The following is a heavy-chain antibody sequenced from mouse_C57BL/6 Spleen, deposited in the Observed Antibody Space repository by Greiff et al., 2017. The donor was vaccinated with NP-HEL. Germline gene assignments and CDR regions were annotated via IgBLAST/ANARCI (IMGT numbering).Heavy chain of an antibody. CDR2: IWSGGST. CDR1: GFSLTSYG. J-gene: IGHJ4*01. CDR3: ASLAYYYAMDY. V-gene: IGHV2-2*01. Sequence: VQVVESGPGLVQPSQSLSITCTVSGFSLTSYGVHWVRQSPGKGLEWLGVIWSGGSTDYNAAFITRLSISKDNSKSQVFFKMNSLQADDTAIYYCASLAYYYAMDYWGQGTSVTVSS. D-gene: IGHD2-10*01.